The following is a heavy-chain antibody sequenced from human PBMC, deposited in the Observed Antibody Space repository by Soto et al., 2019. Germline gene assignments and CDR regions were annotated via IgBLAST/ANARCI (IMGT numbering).Heavy chain of an antibody. CDR2: LSDSGGSI. D-gene: IGHD6-13*01. V-gene: IGHV3-23*01. J-gene: IGHJ4*02. CDR1: GFTFSSHA. CDR3: AKVSSSWYAGFFDL. Sequence: EVQLLESGGGLVQPGGSLRLSCTASGFTFSSHAMTWVRQAPGKGLEWVSGLSDSGGSIYYADSVKGRFIISRDNSMNTLYLQMKTRRAEDTAVYYCAKVSSSWYAGFFDLWGQGTLVTVSS.